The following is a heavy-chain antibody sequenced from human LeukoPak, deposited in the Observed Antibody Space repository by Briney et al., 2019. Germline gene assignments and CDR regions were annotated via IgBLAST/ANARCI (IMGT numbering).Heavy chain of an antibody. CDR1: GFTFDDYA. D-gene: IGHD5-12*01. CDR2: ISWNSGSI. J-gene: IGHJ4*02. CDR3: VRRRYSGYDMRY. V-gene: IGHV3-9*01. Sequence: GGSLRLSCAASGFTFDDYAMHWVRQAPGKGLEWDSGISWNSGSIGYADSVKGRFTISRDNSKNTLYLQMNSLRAEDTAVYYCVRRRYSGYDMRYWGQGTLVTVSS.